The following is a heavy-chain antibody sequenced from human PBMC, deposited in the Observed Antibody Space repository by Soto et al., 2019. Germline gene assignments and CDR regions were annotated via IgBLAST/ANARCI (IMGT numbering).Heavy chain of an antibody. J-gene: IGHJ6*02. D-gene: IGHD3-22*01. CDR3: AGAYSGYAYGLDV. CDR2: ISDSGGST. V-gene: IGHV3-23*01. Sequence: GGSLRLSCVTSGLTFNNFAMTWVRQAPGKGLEWVSSISDSGGSTYYADSVKGRFTISRDNSKNTLYLQMNSLRAEDRAVYYCAGAYSGYAYGLDVWGQGTTVTVSS. CDR1: GLTFNNFA.